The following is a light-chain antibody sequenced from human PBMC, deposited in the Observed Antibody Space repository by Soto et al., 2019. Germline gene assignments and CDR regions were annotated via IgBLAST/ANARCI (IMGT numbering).Light chain of an antibody. Sequence: QSVLTQPASVSGSPGQSITISCTGTSSDVGGYNFVSWYQQHPGKAPKLVIFEVSNRPSGVSHRFSGSKSGNTASLTISGLQAEDEADYYCSSYTSSRTFVFGTGTKLTVL. J-gene: IGLJ1*01. CDR2: EVS. CDR1: SSDVGGYNF. CDR3: SSYTSSRTFV. V-gene: IGLV2-14*01.